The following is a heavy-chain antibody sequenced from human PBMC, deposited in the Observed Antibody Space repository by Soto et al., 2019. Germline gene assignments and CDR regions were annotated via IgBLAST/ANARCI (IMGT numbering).Heavy chain of an antibody. V-gene: IGHV3-30*03. D-gene: IGHD3-10*01. J-gene: IGHJ4*02. CDR2: ISYDGSNQ. CDR3: ARNAWSYGSGSFHPDY. Sequence: PGGSLRLSCAASGFTFSNHGMHWVRQVPGKGLQCVAVISYDGSNQFYADSVRGRFTISRDDSKNTMYLEMNSLRPEDTAVYYCARNAWSYGSGSFHPDYWGQGTLVTVSS. CDR1: GFTFSNHG.